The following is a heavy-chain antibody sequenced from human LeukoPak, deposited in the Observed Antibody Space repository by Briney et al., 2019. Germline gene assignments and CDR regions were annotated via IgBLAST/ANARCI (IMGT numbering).Heavy chain of an antibody. CDR3: ARGRPYYGSGSYYGPLNYFDY. D-gene: IGHD3-10*01. V-gene: IGHV3-13*01. J-gene: IGHJ4*02. CDR2: IDTASDT. CDR1: GFTFSRYD. Sequence: GGSLRLSCAASGFTFSRYDMHWVRQPTGKGLEWVSAIDTASDTYYPGSVKGRFTISRENAKNSLYLLMNSLRAGDTAVYYCARGRPYYGSGSYYGPLNYFDYWGQGTLVTVSS.